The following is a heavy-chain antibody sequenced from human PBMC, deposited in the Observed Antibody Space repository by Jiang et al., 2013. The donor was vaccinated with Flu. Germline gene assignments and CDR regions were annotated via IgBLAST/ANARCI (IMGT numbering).Heavy chain of an antibody. Sequence: SGAEVKKPGASVKVSCKASGYTLTTYPMHWVRQAPGQSLEWMGWINAGHGDTKYSQNFQGRVTITRDTSASTVYMELSSLRSEDTAVYYCARLRVVVPGPVISDPDYYNDMDVWGLGTDGHRLL. CDR2: INAGHGDT. D-gene: IGHD2-2*01. CDR3: ARLRVVVPGPVISDPDYYNDMDV. CDR1: GYTLTTYP. J-gene: IGHJ6*02. V-gene: IGHV1-3*01.